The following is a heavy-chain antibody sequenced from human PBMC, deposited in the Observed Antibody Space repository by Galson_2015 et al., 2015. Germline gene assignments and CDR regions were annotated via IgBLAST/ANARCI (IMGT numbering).Heavy chain of an antibody. Sequence: QSGAEVKKPGESLKISCKGSGYSFTSYWIGWVHQMPGKGLEWMGIIYPGDSDTRYSPSFQGQVTISADKSISTAYLQWSSLKASDTAMYDCARPAGGLYYYYGMDVWGQGTTVTVSS. CDR1: GYSFTSYW. D-gene: IGHD3/OR15-3a*01. CDR3: ARPAGGLYYYYGMDV. CDR2: IYPGDSDT. J-gene: IGHJ6*02. V-gene: IGHV5-51*07.